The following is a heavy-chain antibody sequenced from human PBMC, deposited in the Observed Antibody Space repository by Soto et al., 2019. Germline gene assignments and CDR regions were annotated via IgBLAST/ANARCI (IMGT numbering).Heavy chain of an antibody. CDR2: INHSGST. D-gene: IGHD2-15*01. Sequence: SETLSLTCAVYGGSFSGYYWSWIRQPPGKGLEWIGEINHSGSTNYNPSLKSRVTISVDTSKNQFSLKLSSVTAADTAVYYCGRAGAATLSDYGGRGTRVTVSS. V-gene: IGHV4-34*01. CDR3: GRAGAATLSDY. CDR1: GGSFSGYY. J-gene: IGHJ4*02.